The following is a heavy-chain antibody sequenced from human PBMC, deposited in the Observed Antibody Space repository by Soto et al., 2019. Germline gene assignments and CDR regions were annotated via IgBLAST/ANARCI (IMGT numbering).Heavy chain of an antibody. CDR3: ARERVVIVAGGRDYYGMDV. Sequence: GGSLRLSCAASGFTFSSYDMHWVRQATGKGLEWVSAIGTAGDTYYPGSVKGRFTISRENAKNSLYLQMNSLRAEDTAVYYCARERVVIVAGGRDYYGMDVWGQGTTVTVSS. CDR2: IGTAGDT. D-gene: IGHD5-12*01. J-gene: IGHJ6*02. CDR1: GFTFSSYD. V-gene: IGHV3-13*01.